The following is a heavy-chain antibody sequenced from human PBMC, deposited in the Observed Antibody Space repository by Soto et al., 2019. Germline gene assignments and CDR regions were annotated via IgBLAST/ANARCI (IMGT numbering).Heavy chain of an antibody. Sequence: QVQLVQSGAEVKKPGSSVKVSCKASGGTFSSYAISWVRQAPGQGLEWMGGIIPIFGTANYVQKFQGRVTITADESTSTAYMELSSLRSEDTAVYYCARADTAMVTGHFDYWGQGTLVTVSS. V-gene: IGHV1-69*01. D-gene: IGHD5-18*01. CDR3: ARADTAMVTGHFDY. J-gene: IGHJ4*02. CDR2: IIPIFGTA. CDR1: GGTFSSYA.